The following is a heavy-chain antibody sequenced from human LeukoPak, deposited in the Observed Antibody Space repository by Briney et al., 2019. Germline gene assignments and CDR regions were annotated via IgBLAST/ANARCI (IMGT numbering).Heavy chain of an antibody. CDR2: IIPIFGTA. CDR1: GGTFSSYA. CDR3: ASVGSAGY. J-gene: IGHJ4*02. D-gene: IGHD2-2*03. V-gene: IGHV1-69*05. Sequence: SVKASCKASGGTFSSYAISWVRQAPGQGLEWMGGIIPIFGTANYAQKFQGRVTITTDESTSTAYMELSSLRSEDTAVYYCASVGSAGYWGQGTLVTVSS.